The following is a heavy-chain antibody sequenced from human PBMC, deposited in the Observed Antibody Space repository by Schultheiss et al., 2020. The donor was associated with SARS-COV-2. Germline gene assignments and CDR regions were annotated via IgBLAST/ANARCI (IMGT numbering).Heavy chain of an antibody. CDR3: ARDTAMFDY. CDR2: INSDGSST. Sequence: GESLKISCAASGFTFSSYWMHWVRQAPGKGLVWVSRINSDGSSTSYADSVKGRFTISRDNAKNSLYLQMNSLRAEDTAVYYCARDTAMFDYWGQGTLVTVSS. V-gene: IGHV3-74*01. D-gene: IGHD5-18*01. CDR1: GFTFSSYW. J-gene: IGHJ4*02.